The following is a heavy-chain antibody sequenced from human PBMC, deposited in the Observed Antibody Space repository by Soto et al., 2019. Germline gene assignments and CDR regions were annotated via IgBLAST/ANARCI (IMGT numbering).Heavy chain of an antibody. D-gene: IGHD3-9*01. J-gene: IGHJ4*02. CDR2: INPNTGAI. V-gene: IGHV1-2*02. Sequence: ASVKVSCKTSGYTFTGYFIHWVRQAPGQGLEWMGWINPNTGAIFYAQKFQDRVTMTRDTSINTAYMDLSELTTDDTAVYFCAREKDYETLSAYKMAGGFDYWGQGTLVTVSS. CDR1: GYTFTGYF. CDR3: AREKDYETLSAYKMAGGFDY.